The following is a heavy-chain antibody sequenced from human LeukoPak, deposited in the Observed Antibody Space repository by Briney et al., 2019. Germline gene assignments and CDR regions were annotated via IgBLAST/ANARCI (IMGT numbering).Heavy chain of an antibody. CDR3: ARALLDFWSGYSEFDP. CDR1: GGSISSSSYY. J-gene: IGHJ5*02. V-gene: IGHV4-39*01. D-gene: IGHD3-3*01. CDR2: IYYSGST. Sequence: PSETLSLTCTVSGGSISSSSYYWGWIRQPPGKGLEWIGSIYYSGSTYYNPSLKSRVTTSVDTSKNQFSLKLGSVTAADTAVYCCARALLDFWSGYSEFDPWGQGTLVTVSS.